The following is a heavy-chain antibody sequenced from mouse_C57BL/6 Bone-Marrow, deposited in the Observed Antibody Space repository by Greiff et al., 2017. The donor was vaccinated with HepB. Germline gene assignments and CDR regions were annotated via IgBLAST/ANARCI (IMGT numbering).Heavy chain of an antibody. CDR3: ARDYDYDVGAMDY. J-gene: IGHJ4*01. Sequence: ESGPGLVKPSQSLSLTCSVTGYSITSGYYWNWIRQFPGNKLEWMGYISYDGSNNYNPSLKNRISITRDTSKNQFFLKLNSVTTEDTATYYCARDYDYDVGAMDYWGQGTSVTVSS. CDR2: ISYDGSN. CDR1: GYSITSGYY. D-gene: IGHD2-4*01. V-gene: IGHV3-6*01.